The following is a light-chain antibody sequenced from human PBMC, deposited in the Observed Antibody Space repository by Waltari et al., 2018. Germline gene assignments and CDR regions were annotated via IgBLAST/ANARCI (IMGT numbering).Light chain of an antibody. CDR3: QQFHSYPLT. J-gene: IGKJ4*01. CDR1: QVISST. Sequence: AIQLTQSPSSLSASVGDRITITCRASQVISSTLAWYQQKLGKAPRLLIYDASSLQSGVPSRFSGSGSGTDFTLTISSLQPEDFATYYCQQFHSYPLTFGGGTK. V-gene: IGKV1-13*02. CDR2: DAS.